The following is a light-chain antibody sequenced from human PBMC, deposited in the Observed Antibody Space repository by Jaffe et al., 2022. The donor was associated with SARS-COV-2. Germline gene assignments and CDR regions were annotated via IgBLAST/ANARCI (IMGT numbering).Light chain of an antibody. CDR3: ATWDDSLSVV. CDR1: SSNIGNDN. CDR2: KNN. V-gene: IGLV1-47*01. J-gene: IGLJ2*01. Sequence: QSVLTQPPSASGTPGQRVTISCSGSSSNIGNDNVYWYQQLPGTAPKLLIYKNNQRPSGVPDRFSASKSGTSASLAISGLRSEDEADYYCATWDDSLSVVFGGGTKLTVL.